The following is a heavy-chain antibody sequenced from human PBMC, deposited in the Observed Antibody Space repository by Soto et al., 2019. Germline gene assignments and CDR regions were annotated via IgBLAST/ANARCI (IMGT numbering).Heavy chain of an antibody. J-gene: IGHJ5*01. CDR2: IYYCGST. CDR3: ARDKHPSSYYYGPPYNCFDS. V-gene: IGHV4-31*03. CDR1: GGSISSGGYY. D-gene: IGHD3-22*01. Sequence: PSGTLSLTCTVSGGSISSGGYYWIWIPQHPGKGLEWIGFIYYCGSTYCTPSLTSRVTISVATSKPQFSLKVSSVTAADTAVYFCARDKHPSSYYYGPPYNCFDSWGQGTLVTVSS.